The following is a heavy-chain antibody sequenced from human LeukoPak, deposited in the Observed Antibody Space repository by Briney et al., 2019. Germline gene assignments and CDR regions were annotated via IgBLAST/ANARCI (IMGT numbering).Heavy chain of an antibody. CDR3: ARGGPTSYYYDSSGLYFDY. J-gene: IGHJ4*02. D-gene: IGHD3-22*01. CDR2: ISSSSSTI. V-gene: IGHV3-48*01. Sequence: GGSLRLSCAASGFTFSSYAMSWVRQAPGKGLEWVSYISSSSSTIYYADSVKGRFTISRDNAKNSLYLQMNSLRAEDTAVYYCARGGPTSYYYDSSGLYFDYWGQGTLVTVSS. CDR1: GFTFSSYA.